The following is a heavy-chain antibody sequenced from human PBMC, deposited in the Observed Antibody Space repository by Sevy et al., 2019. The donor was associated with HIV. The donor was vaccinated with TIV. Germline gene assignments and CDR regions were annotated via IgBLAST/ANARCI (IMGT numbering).Heavy chain of an antibody. CDR1: GFPFSNFA. D-gene: IGHD2-8*02. Sequence: GGSLRLSCAASGFPFSNFAMSWVRQAPGKGLEWVSTLIGGGSRTYYADSVTGRFIISRDKSRNTMYLQMNSLRAEDTAIYYCAKGRVQSGLSGGGANYGMDVCGRGTTVTVSS. CDR3: AKGRVQSGLSGGGANYGMDV. CDR2: LIGGGSRT. J-gene: IGHJ6*02. V-gene: IGHV3-23*01.